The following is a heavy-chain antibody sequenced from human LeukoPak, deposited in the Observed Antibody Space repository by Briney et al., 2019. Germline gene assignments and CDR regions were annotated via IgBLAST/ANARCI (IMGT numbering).Heavy chain of an antibody. CDR2: ISAYNGNT. Sequence: ASVKVSCKASGGTFNNFAISWVRQAPGQGLEWMGWISAYNGNTNYAQKLQGRVTMTTDTSTSTAYMELRSLRSDDTAVYYCARDEGSGPLFDYWGQGTLVTVSS. J-gene: IGHJ4*02. CDR3: ARDEGSGPLFDY. D-gene: IGHD2-15*01. V-gene: IGHV1-18*01. CDR1: GGTFNNFA.